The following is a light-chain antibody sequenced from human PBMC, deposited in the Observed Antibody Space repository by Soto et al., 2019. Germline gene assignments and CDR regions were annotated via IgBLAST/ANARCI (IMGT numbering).Light chain of an antibody. J-gene: IGKJ1*01. CDR3: QQYNNWWT. Sequence: EIVMTQSPATLSVSPGERATLSCRASQSLSSNLAWYQQKPGQAPRLLIYGASTRATGVPARFSGSGSGTEFTLTISSLQSEDFAVYYCQQYNNWWTFGQGPKVEI. CDR1: QSLSSN. V-gene: IGKV3-15*01. CDR2: GAS.